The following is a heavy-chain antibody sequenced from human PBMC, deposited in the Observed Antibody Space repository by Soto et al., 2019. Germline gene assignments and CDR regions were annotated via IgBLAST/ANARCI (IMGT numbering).Heavy chain of an antibody. D-gene: IGHD3-10*01. CDR1: GHTFTGYY. V-gene: IGHV1-2*02. CDR3: ARGSYYYYGMDV. J-gene: IGHJ6*02. CDR2: INPNSGGT. Sequence: ASVKVSCKASGHTFTGYYMHWVRQAPGQGLEWMGWINPNSGGTNYAQKFQGRVTMTRDTSISTAYMELSRLRSDDTAVYYCARGSYYYYGMDVWGQGTTVTVSS.